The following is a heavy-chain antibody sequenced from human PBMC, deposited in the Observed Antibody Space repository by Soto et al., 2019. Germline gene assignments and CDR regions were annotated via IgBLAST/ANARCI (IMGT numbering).Heavy chain of an antibody. D-gene: IGHD6-13*01. V-gene: IGHV3-7*02. Sequence: EVQLVESGGGLVQPGGSLRLSCAASGFTFSSRWMTWVRQGPGKGLEWVANIKQDENGKDYVDSVKGRFTICRDNAKNSLYLQMNSLRAEDTAVYYCATHDGPAAAGLVLDFWGQGTRVTVSS. CDR2: IKQDENGK. CDR3: ATHDGPAAAGLVLDF. CDR1: GFTFSSRW. J-gene: IGHJ4*02.